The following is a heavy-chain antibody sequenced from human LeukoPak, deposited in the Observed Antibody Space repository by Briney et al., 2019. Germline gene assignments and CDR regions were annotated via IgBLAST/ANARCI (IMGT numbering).Heavy chain of an antibody. CDR3: ARVRGYTGRDAFDI. CDR1: GFTFSSYS. J-gene: IGHJ3*02. V-gene: IGHV3-21*01. Sequence: GGSLRLSCAASGFTFSSYSMNWVRQAPGKGLEWVSSISSSSSYIYYADSVKGRFTISRDNAKNSLYLQMNSLGAEDTAVYYCARVRGYTGRDAFDIWGQGTMVTVSS. CDR2: ISSSSSYI. D-gene: IGHD5-12*01.